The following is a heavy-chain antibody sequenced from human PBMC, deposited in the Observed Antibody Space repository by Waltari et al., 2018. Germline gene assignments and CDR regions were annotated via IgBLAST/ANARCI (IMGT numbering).Heavy chain of an antibody. D-gene: IGHD2-15*01. CDR3: ARDRGRGIYLDS. Sequence: QMQMQESGPGLVQPSETLSVTCTVSGDSMRSGDWWSWVRQSPEKGLEWIGQIQRSGRTHYNPSFESRVSISVDPSSNQFSLRMTSTTAADTAVYYCARDRGRGIYLDSWGRGTLVTVSA. CDR2: IQRSGRT. V-gene: IGHV4-4*02. J-gene: IGHJ4*02. CDR1: GDSMRSGDW.